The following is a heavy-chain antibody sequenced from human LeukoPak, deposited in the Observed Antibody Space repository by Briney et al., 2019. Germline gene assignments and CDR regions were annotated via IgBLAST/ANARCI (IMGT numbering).Heavy chain of an antibody. Sequence: GGSLRLSCAASGFTFSSYSMNWVRQAPGKGLEWVSYISSSSGTIYYADSVKGRFTISRDNAKNSLYLQMNSLRDEDTAVYYCARGVPNCSGGSCYSRLNWFDPWGQGTLVTVSS. CDR3: ARGVPNCSGGSCYSRLNWFDP. V-gene: IGHV3-48*02. J-gene: IGHJ5*02. CDR1: GFTFSSYS. CDR2: ISSSSGTI. D-gene: IGHD2-15*01.